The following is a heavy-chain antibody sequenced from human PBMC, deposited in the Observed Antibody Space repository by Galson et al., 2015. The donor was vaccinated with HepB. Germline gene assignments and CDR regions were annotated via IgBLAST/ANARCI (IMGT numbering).Heavy chain of an antibody. CDR2: ISYDGSNK. V-gene: IGHV3-30*18. Sequence: SLRLSCAASGFTFSSYGMHWVRQAPGKGLEWVAVISYDGSNKYYADSVKGRFTISRDNSKNTLYLQMNSLRAEDTAVYYCAKGPRAAGILSVSPPSEDYWGQGTLVTVSS. CDR1: GFTFSSYG. J-gene: IGHJ4*02. D-gene: IGHD6-13*01. CDR3: AKGPRAAGILSVSPPSEDY.